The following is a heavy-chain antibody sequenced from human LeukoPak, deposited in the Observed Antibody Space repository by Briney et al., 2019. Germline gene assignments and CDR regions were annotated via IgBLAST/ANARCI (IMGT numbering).Heavy chain of an antibody. CDR1: GFTFSSYA. J-gene: IGHJ4*02. Sequence: GGSLRLSCAASGFTFSSYAMSWVRQAPGKGLEWVSAINGSGGRIYYADSVKGRFTISRDNAKNSLYLQINSLRAEDTALYYCARDSGITLLRGVIDYWGQGTLVTVSS. D-gene: IGHD3-10*01. CDR3: ARDSGITLLRGVIDY. CDR2: INGSGGRI. V-gene: IGHV3-23*01.